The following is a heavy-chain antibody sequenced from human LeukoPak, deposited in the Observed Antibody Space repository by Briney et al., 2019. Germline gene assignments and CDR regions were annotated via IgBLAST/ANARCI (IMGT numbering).Heavy chain of an antibody. J-gene: IGHJ4*02. CDR3: ARIVGAKRYYFDY. D-gene: IGHD1-26*01. CDR1: GGSISNFY. CDR2: IYYSGST. Sequence: SETLSLTCTVSGGSISNFYWSWIRQPPGKGLEWIGCIYYSGSTNYNPSLKSRVTISVDTSKNQFSLKLSSVTAADTAVYYCARIVGAKRYYFDYWGQGTLVTVSS. V-gene: IGHV4-59*01.